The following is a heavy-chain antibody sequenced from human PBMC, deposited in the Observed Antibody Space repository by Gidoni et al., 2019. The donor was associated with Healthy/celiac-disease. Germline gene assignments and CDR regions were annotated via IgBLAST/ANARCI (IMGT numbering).Heavy chain of an antibody. CDR1: GFTFISFA. Sequence: VQLLASGGGLVQPGVSLRLSCSASGFTFISFAMHWVRQAPGKGLEYVSAISSNGGSTYYANSVKGRFTISRDNSKNTLYLQMGSLRAEDMAVYYCARTLGYCSGGSCYSLDYWGQGTLVTVSS. CDR3: ARTLGYCSGGSCYSLDY. J-gene: IGHJ4*02. D-gene: IGHD2-15*01. CDR2: ISSNGGST. V-gene: IGHV3-64*01.